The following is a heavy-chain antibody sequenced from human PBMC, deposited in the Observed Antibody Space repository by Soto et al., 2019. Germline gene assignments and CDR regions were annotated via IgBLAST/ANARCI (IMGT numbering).Heavy chain of an antibody. D-gene: IGHD6-19*01. J-gene: IGHJ4*02. V-gene: IGHV3-30*18. Sequence: VQLVESGGGVVQPGRSLRLSCAASGFTFSDYAMHWVRQAPGKGLEWVAVVSHDGRNTHYADSVKGRFTISRDSSKNTVPLERTKLRAKDTAVYYCAKGGRQWLVTSDFNYWGQGALVTVSS. CDR2: VSHDGRNT. CDR1: GFTFSDYA. CDR3: AKGGRQWLVTSDFNY.